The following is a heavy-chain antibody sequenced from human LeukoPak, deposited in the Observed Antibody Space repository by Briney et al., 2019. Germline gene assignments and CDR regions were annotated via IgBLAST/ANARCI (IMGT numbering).Heavy chain of an antibody. Sequence: GGSLRLSCAASGFTFSRYWMHWVRQAPGKGLVWVSRINSDGSSTTYADSVKGRLTISRDNSKNTLHLQVNSLRAEDTAEYYCAKGVRGNFDYWGQGTLVTVSS. CDR2: INSDGSST. CDR1: GFTFSRYW. V-gene: IGHV3-74*01. CDR3: AKGVRGNFDY. J-gene: IGHJ4*02. D-gene: IGHD3-16*01.